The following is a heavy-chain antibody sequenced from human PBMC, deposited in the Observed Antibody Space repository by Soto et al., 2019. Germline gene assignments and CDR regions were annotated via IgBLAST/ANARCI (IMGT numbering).Heavy chain of an antibody. V-gene: IGHV1-18*04. Sequence: ASVKVSCKASGYTFTSYGISWVRQAPGQGLEWMGWISAYNGNTNYAQKLQGRVTMTTDTSTSTAYMELRSLRSDDTAVYYCARAPYDFWGGYLTFPLDYWGQGTLVTVSS. CDR1: GYTFTSYG. J-gene: IGHJ4*02. D-gene: IGHD3-3*01. CDR2: ISAYNGNT. CDR3: ARAPYDFWGGYLTFPLDY.